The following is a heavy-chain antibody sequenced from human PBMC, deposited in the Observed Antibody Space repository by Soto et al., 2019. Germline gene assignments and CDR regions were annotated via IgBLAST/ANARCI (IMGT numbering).Heavy chain of an antibody. Sequence: SETLSLTCKVSGAPISSGDYYWSWVRQAPGKGLEWIGYIYYSGSTYYNPSLNPRLAISLDVSKNVFSLRMTNGAASGTAVYFCDRVGYGVDKLCYWGPG. J-gene: IGHJ4*02. V-gene: IGHV4-30-4*01. CDR3: DRVGYGVDKLCY. CDR1: GAPISSGDYY. D-gene: IGHD4-17*01. CDR2: IYYSGST.